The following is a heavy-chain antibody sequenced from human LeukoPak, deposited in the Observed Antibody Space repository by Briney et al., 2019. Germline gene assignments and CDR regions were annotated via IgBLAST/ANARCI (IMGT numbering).Heavy chain of an antibody. J-gene: IGHJ4*02. CDR1: GGSFSGYY. V-gene: IGHV4-34*01. D-gene: IGHD3-22*01. Sequence: SETLSLTCAVYGGSFSGYYWSWIHQPPGKGLEWIGEINHSGSTNYNPSLKSRVTISVDTSKNQFSLKLSSVTAADTAVYYCARRRPIYYDSSGVDYWGQGTLVTVSS. CDR2: INHSGST. CDR3: ARRRPIYYDSSGVDY.